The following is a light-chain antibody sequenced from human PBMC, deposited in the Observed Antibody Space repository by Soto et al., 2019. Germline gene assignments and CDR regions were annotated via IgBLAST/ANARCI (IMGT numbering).Light chain of an antibody. CDR1: QSVSSNY. V-gene: IGKV3-20*01. CDR3: QQLNSYPLT. J-gene: IGKJ4*01. CDR2: GAS. Sequence: EIVLTQFPGTLSLSPGERATLSCRASQSVSSNYLAWYQQRPGQPPNLLIFGASNRAPGIPDRFSGSGSGTDFTFTISSLQPEDFATYYCQQLNSYPLTFGGGTKVEIK.